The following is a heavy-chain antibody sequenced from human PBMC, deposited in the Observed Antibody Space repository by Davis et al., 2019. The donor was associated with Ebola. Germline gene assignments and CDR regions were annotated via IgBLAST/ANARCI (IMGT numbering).Heavy chain of an antibody. CDR1: GYTFTSYD. CDR2: MNPNSGNT. Sequence: ASVKVSCKASGYTFTSYDINWVRQATGQGLEWMGWMNPNSGNTGYAQKFQGRVTMTRDTSISTAYMELSRLRSDDTAVYYCARVTGGVTMIVVGSDDAFDIWGQGTMVTVSS. D-gene: IGHD3-22*01. CDR3: ARVTGGVTMIVVGSDDAFDI. V-gene: IGHV1-8*01. J-gene: IGHJ3*02.